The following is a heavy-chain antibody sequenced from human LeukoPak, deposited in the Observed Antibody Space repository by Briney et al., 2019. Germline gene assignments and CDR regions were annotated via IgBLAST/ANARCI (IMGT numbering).Heavy chain of an antibody. J-gene: IGHJ3*02. CDR1: GFTFSSYG. D-gene: IGHD2-15*01. V-gene: IGHV3-30*18. CDR2: ISYDGSNK. Sequence: GGSLRLSCAASGFTFSSYGMHWVRQAPGKGLEWVAVISYDGSNKYYADSVKGRFTISRDNSKNTLYLQMNSLRAEDTAVYYCAKGFYVGYCSGGSCYFHAFDIWGQGTMVTVSS. CDR3: AKGFYVGYCSGGSCYFHAFDI.